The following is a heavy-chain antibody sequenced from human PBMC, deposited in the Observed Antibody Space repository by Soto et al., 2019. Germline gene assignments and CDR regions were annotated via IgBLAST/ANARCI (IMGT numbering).Heavy chain of an antibody. V-gene: IGHV3-30-3*01. CDR2: ISYDGSNK. CDR1: GFTFSSYA. D-gene: IGHD5-18*01. J-gene: IGHJ4*02. CDR3: ARRDTAMGMDFAY. Sequence: QVQLVESGGGVVQPGRSLRLSCAASGFTFSSYAMHWVRQAPGKGLEWVAVISYDGSNKYYADSVKGRFTISRDNSKNTLYLQMNSLRAEDTAVYYCARRDTAMGMDFAYWGQGTLVTVSS.